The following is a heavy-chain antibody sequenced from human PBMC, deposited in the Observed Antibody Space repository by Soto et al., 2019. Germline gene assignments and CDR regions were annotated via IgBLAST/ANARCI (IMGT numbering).Heavy chain of an antibody. D-gene: IGHD6-19*01. J-gene: IGHJ5*02. CDR2: IYYSGST. CDR3: ARRSRGGSSGTNWFDP. V-gene: IGHV4-39*01. Sequence: QLQLQESGPGLVKPSETLSLTCTVSGGSISSSSYYWGWIRQPPGKGLEWIGSIYYSGSTYYNPSLKSRVTISVDTSKNQFSLKLSSVTAADTAVYYCARRSRGGSSGTNWFDPWGQGTLVTVSS. CDR1: GGSISSSSYY.